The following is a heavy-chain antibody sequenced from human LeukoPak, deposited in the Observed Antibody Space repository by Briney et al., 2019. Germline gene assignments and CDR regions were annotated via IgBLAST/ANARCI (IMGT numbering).Heavy chain of an antibody. CDR1: GYTFTSYA. CDR3: ARDEGLYSSGWHPFDY. V-gene: IGHV7-4-1*02. J-gene: IGHJ4*02. CDR2: ISTNTGNP. Sequence: ASVKVSCKSSGYTFTSYAMNWVRQAPGQGLEWMGWISTNTGNPTYAQGFTGRFVFSLDTSVSTAYLQISSLKAEDTAVYYCARDEGLYSSGWHPFDYWGQGTLVTVSS. D-gene: IGHD6-19*01.